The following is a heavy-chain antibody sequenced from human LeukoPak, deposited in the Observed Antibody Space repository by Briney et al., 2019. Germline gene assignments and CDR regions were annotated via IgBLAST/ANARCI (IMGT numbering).Heavy chain of an antibody. CDR1: GGSISSSSYY. CDR3: AGSTYDNWFDP. Sequence: SETLSLTCTVSGGSISSSSYYCGWIRQPPGKGLEWIGSIYHSGSTYYNPSLKSRVTLSVETSKNQFSLKLSSVPAADTAVYYCAGSTYDNWFDPWGQGTLVTVSS. D-gene: IGHD3-10*01. J-gene: IGHJ5*02. CDR2: IYHSGST. V-gene: IGHV4-39*01.